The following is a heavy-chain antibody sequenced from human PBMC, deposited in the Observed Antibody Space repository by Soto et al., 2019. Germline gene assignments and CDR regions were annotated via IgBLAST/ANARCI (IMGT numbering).Heavy chain of an antibody. CDR2: IYYIGST. D-gene: IGHD1-26*01. V-gene: IGHV4-39*07. J-gene: IGHJ4*02. Sequence: SETLSLTCTVSGGSISSSSYYWGWIRQPPGKGLEWIGSIYYIGSTYYNPSLKSRVTISVDTSKNQFSLKLSSVTAEDTAVYYCARDPYSGSSYSDYWGQGTLVTVSS. CDR1: GGSISSSSYY. CDR3: ARDPYSGSSYSDY.